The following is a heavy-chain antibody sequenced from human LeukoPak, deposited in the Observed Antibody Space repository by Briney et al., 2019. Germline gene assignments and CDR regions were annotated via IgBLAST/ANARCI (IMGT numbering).Heavy chain of an antibody. V-gene: IGHV4-4*02. D-gene: IGHD1-1*01. CDR2: IHNSGNT. J-gene: IGHJ5*01. CDR3: AREGTTGRNLNWFDS. CDR1: GDSISSGNW. Sequence: SGTLPLTCAVSGDSISSGNWWSWVRQPPGKGLEWIGHIHNSGNTNYNPSLKSRVTLSVDTSKNQFSLKLSSVTAADTAVYYCAREGTTGRNLNWFDSWGQGTLVTVSS.